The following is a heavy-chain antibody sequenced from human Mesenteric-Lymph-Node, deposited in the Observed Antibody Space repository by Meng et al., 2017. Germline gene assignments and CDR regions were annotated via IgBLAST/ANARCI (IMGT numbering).Heavy chain of an antibody. D-gene: IGHD3-22*01. V-gene: IGHV4-61*02. CDR1: GGSTSSGSYY. CDR2: IHTSGST. CDR3: ARDRYYYDSSGYYYADDAFDI. J-gene: IGHJ3*02. Sequence: TLSPTCTVSGGSTSSGSYYWSWIRQPAGKGLEWIGRIHTSGSTNYNPSLKSRVTISVDTSKNQFSLKLRSVTAADTAVYYCARDRYYYDSSGYYYADDAFDIWGQGTMVTVSS.